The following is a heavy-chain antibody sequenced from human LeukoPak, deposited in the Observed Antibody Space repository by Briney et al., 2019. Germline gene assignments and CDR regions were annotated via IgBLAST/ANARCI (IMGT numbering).Heavy chain of an antibody. D-gene: IGHD4-11*01. CDR1: GFTFSSYA. CDR2: ITGSGAST. CDR3: EKEGGNTVSATKYFDS. J-gene: IGHJ4*02. V-gene: IGHV3-23*01. Sequence: PGGSLRLSCAGTGFTFSSYAMTWVRQAPGKGLEWVSGITGSGASTYYADSVKGRFTISRDNSKNTVYLQMNGLRVEDTAVYHCEKEGGNTVSATKYFDSWGQGTLVTVSS.